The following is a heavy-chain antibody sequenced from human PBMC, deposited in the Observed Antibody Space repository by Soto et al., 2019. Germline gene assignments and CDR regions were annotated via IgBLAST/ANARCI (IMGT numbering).Heavy chain of an antibody. CDR1: GYSFTTYG. CDR2: ISTDKGNT. J-gene: IGHJ4*02. CDR3: ARDRDWNLDS. V-gene: IGHV1-18*01. Sequence: ASVKVSCKASGYSFTTYGMTWVRQAPGQGLEWMGWISTDKGNTKYAQNFQSRATLTTDTSTSTAYMELRSLRSDDTAVYYCARDRDWNLDSWGRGTLVNVYS. D-gene: IGHD1-1*01.